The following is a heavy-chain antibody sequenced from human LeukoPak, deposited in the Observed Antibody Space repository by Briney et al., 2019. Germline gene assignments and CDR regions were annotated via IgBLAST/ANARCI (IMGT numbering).Heavy chain of an antibody. CDR2: ISTDGSTT. D-gene: IGHD5-24*01. J-gene: IGHJ4*02. CDR1: GFTFIRHW. CDR3: GSSEDGYIDY. V-gene: IGHV3-74*01. Sequence: GGSLRLSCVGSGFTFIRHWMHWVRQAPGKGLVWVSCISTDGSTTLYSDSVKGRFTISRDNAKNTLYLQMNSLRAEDTAVYYCGSSEDGYIDYWGQGTLVSVSS.